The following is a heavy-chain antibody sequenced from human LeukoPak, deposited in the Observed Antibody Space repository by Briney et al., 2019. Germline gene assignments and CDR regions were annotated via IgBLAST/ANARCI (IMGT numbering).Heavy chain of an antibody. CDR3: TTDLPDSSGYLTY. D-gene: IGHD3-22*01. CDR2: IRPDGRET. Sequence: GGSLRLSCAASGFTFTNHWMHWVRQAPGKGLVWVSRIRPDGRETNHADSVKGRFTISRDNAKNTLYLQMNSLGAEDTAVYYCTTDLPDSSGYLTYWGQGTLVTVSS. CDR1: GFTFTNHW. V-gene: IGHV3-74*01. J-gene: IGHJ4*02.